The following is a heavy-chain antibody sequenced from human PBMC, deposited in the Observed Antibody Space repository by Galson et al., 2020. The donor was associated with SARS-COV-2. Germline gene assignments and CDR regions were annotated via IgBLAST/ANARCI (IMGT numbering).Heavy chain of an antibody. CDR3: AGDSSRSWYIGVEY. CDR1: GFTVSSNY. D-gene: IGHD6-13*01. Sequence: GGSLRLSCAASGFTVSSNYMSWVRQAPGKGLEWVSVIYSDGNAYYAESVKGRFTISRDNSKNTLYLQMNSLRAEDTAVYYCAGDSSRSWYIGVEYWGQGTLVTVSP. J-gene: IGHJ4*02. V-gene: IGHV3-66*01. CDR2: IYSDGNA.